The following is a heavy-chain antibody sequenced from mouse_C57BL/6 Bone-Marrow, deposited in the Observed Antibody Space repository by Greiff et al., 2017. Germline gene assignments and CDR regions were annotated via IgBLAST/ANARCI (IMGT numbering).Heavy chain of an antibody. CDR1: GFNIKDDY. D-gene: IGHD1-1*01. Sequence: VQLQQSGAEFVRPGASVKLSCTASGFNIKDDYMHWVKQRPEQGLEWIGWIDPENGDTEYASKFQGKATITADTSSNTAYLQLSSLTSEDTAVYYCTTPATYYFDYWGQGTTLTVSS. CDR2: IDPENGDT. J-gene: IGHJ2*01. CDR3: TTPATYYFDY. V-gene: IGHV14-4*01.